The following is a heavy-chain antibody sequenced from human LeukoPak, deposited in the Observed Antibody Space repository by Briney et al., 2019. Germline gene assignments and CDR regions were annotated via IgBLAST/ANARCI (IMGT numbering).Heavy chain of an antibody. J-gene: IGHJ4*02. Sequence: PGESLKISCKGSGYRFSDYWIGWVRPMTGKGPEWMGIIYPGDSDIRYSPSFQGQVTFSADKSISTAYLQWSSLKASDTAMYYCAKYYYDRSVGPFDYWGQGTLVTVSS. D-gene: IGHD3-22*01. CDR2: IYPGDSDI. V-gene: IGHV5-51*01. CDR1: GYRFSDYW. CDR3: AKYYYDRSVGPFDY.